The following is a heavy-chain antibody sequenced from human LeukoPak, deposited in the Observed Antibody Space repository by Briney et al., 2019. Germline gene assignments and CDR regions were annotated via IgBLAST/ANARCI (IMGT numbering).Heavy chain of an antibody. J-gene: IGHJ3*02. D-gene: IGHD3-22*01. Sequence: ASVKVSGKASGYTFTSYYMHWVRQAPGQGLEWMGIINPSGGSTSYAQKFQGRVTMTRDMSTSTVYMELSSLRSEDTAVYYCARVLRVGYAFDIWGQGTMVTVSS. CDR2: INPSGGST. V-gene: IGHV1-46*01. CDR3: ARVLRVGYAFDI. CDR1: GYTFTSYY.